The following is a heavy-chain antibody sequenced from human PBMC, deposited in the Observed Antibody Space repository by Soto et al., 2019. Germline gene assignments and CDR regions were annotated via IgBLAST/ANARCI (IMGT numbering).Heavy chain of an antibody. CDR1: GGSIRSSNYY. V-gene: IGHV4-39*01. Sequence: QLQLQESGPGLVKPSETLSLTCTVSGGSIRSSNYYWAWVRQPPGKGLEWIANIYYSGDTYFHPSLRNRLTVSVDTSNNQFSLKLSSLTAADTAMYSCASLQVPGNFDYWGQGTLVTVSS. D-gene: IGHD6-13*01. J-gene: IGHJ4*02. CDR3: ASLQVPGNFDY. CDR2: IYYSGDT.